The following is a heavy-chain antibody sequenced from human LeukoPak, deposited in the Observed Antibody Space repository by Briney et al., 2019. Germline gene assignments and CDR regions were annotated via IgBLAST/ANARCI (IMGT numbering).Heavy chain of an antibody. CDR2: INHSGST. CDR1: GGSFSGYY. J-gene: IGHJ3*02. Sequence: SETLSLTCAVYGGSFSGYYWSWIRQPPGKGLEWIGEINHSGSTNYNPSLKSRVTISVDTSKNQFSLKLSSVTAADTAAYYCARGPGPDIVVVPGAPRGAFDIWGQGTMVTVSS. V-gene: IGHV4-34*01. D-gene: IGHD2-2*01. CDR3: ARGPGPDIVVVPGAPRGAFDI.